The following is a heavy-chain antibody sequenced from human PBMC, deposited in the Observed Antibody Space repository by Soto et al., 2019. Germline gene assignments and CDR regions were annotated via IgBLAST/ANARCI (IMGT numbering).Heavy chain of an antibody. D-gene: IGHD1-26*01. J-gene: IGHJ5*02. CDR3: ARGLVGAIATTWFDP. Sequence: SETLSLTCAVSGYSISSGYYWGWIRQPPGKGLEWIGSIYHSGSTYYNPSLKSRVTISVDTSKNQFSLKLSSVTAADTAVYYCARGLVGAIATTWFDPWGQGTLVTVYS. CDR1: GYSISSGYY. V-gene: IGHV4-38-2*01. CDR2: IYHSGST.